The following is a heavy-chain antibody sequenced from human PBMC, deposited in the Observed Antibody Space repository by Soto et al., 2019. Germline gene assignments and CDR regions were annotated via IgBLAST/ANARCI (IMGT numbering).Heavy chain of an antibody. Sequence: RGESLKISCKGSGYSFTSYWIGWVRQMSGKGLEWMGIIYPGDSDTRYSPSFQGQVTISADKSISTAYLQWSSLKASDTAMYYCVRGTGYSPNDYYGMDVWGQGTTVTVSS. J-gene: IGHJ6*02. D-gene: IGHD3-9*01. CDR1: GYSFTSYW. V-gene: IGHV5-51*01. CDR2: IYPGDSDT. CDR3: VRGTGYSPNDYYGMDV.